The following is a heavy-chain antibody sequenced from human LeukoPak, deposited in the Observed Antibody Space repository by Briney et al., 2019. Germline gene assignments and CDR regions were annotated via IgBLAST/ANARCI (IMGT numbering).Heavy chain of an antibody. Sequence: GGSLRLSCAASGFTLSDYSMNWVRQAPGKGLEWVSYIGGRGDGISYADSVKGRFIVSRDNAKNSLFLQMNRLRGEDTAIYFCAREIPGRIAADCWGQGTLVTVSS. J-gene: IGHJ4*02. CDR2: IGGRGDGI. V-gene: IGHV3-48*01. D-gene: IGHD2-15*01. CDR3: AREIPGRIAADC. CDR1: GFTLSDYS.